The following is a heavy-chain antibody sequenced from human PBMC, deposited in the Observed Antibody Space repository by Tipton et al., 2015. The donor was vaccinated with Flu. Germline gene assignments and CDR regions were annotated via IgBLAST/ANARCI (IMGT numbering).Heavy chain of an antibody. Sequence: TLSLTCTVSGGSISSSSYYWGWIRQPPGKGLEWIGSIYYSGSTYYNPSLKSRVTISVDTSKNQFSLKLSSVTAADTAVYYCARGLWFGELLLRGWLDPWGQGTLVTVSS. CDR1: GGSISSSSYY. D-gene: IGHD3-10*01. CDR2: IYYSGST. J-gene: IGHJ5*02. V-gene: IGHV4-39*01. CDR3: ARGLWFGELLLRGWLDP.